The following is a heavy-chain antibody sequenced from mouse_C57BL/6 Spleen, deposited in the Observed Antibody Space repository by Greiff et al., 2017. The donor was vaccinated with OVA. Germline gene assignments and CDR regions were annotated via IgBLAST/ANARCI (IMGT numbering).Heavy chain of an antibody. Sequence: VKLQESGAELVKPGASVKISCKASGYAFSSYWMNWVKQRPGKGLEWIGQIYPGDGDTNYNGKFKGKATLTADKSSSTAYMQLSSLTSEDSAVYFCARKGYSNYFDYWGQGTTLTVSS. J-gene: IGHJ2*01. CDR3: ARKGYSNYFDY. CDR2: IYPGDGDT. D-gene: IGHD2-5*01. CDR1: GYAFSSYW. V-gene: IGHV1-80*01.